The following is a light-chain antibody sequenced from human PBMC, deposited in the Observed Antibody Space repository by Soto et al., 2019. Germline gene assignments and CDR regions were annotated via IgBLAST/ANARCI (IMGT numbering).Light chain of an antibody. CDR3: QQSKSFPLT. Sequence: DIQMTQSPSSVSASVGDRVTITCRASQDINSRLTWYQQKPGKAPKVLIYIASRLQPGVPSRFSGRGSGTDFSLPISNLQPEDFATYFCQQSKSFPLTFGGGTKVEIK. CDR1: QDINSR. CDR2: IAS. J-gene: IGKJ4*01. V-gene: IGKV1-12*01.